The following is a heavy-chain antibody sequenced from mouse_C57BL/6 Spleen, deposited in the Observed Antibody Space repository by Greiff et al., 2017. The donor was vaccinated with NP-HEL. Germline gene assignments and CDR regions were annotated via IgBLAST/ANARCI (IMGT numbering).Heavy chain of an antibody. CDR3: ARVLRVDSSMDY. V-gene: IGHV1-50*01. J-gene: IGHJ4*01. Sequence: QVQLKQPGAELVKPGASVKLSCKASGYTFTSYWMQWVNQRPGQGLEWIGEIDPSDSYTNYNQKFKGKATLTVDTSSSTAYMQLSSLTSEDSAVYYCARVLRVDSSMDYWGQGTSVTVSS. CDR1: GYTFTSYW. CDR2: IDPSDSYT.